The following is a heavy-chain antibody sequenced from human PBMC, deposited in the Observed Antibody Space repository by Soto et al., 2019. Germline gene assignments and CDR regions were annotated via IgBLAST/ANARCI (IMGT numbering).Heavy chain of an antibody. J-gene: IGHJ4*02. CDR3: ARGFGRVNY. CDR1: GFTFNDFE. Sequence: EVQLLESGGGLVQPGGSLRLSCGVSGFTFNDFEMNWVRQAPGKGPEWLAYIDGSGATKKDADSVRGRFTSSRDNPNNSLLLQMSGVGAADTAIYYCARGFGRVNYWGQGTLVSVSS. CDR2: IDGSGATK. D-gene: IGHD3-10*01. V-gene: IGHV3-48*03.